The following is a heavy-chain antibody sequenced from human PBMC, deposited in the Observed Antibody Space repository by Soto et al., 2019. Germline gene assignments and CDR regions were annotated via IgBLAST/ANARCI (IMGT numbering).Heavy chain of an antibody. CDR3: AKGWEVIMGAHY. D-gene: IGHD1-26*01. V-gene: IGHV1-2*02. J-gene: IGHJ4*02. CDR2: INPRSGDT. Sequence: AASVKVSCKASGYTFTGYFIHWVRQAPGQGLEWMGWINPRSGDTNYAQNFQGRVTMTRDTSITTAYMELSTLRSDDTAVYYCAKGWEVIMGAHYWGQGTLVTVSS. CDR1: GYTFTGYF.